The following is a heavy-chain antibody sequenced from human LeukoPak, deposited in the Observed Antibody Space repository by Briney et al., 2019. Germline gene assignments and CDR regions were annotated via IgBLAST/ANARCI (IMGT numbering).Heavy chain of an antibody. CDR1: GGSISSYY. CDR2: IYTSGST. V-gene: IGHV4-4*09. CDR3: ARHDPNYYYGMDV. Sequence: SETLSLTCTVSGGSISSYYWIWIRPPPGKGREWIGYIYTSGSTNYNPSLKSRVTISVDPSKNQFSLKLSSVTAADTAVYYCARHDPNYYYGMDVWGQGTTVTVSS. J-gene: IGHJ6*02.